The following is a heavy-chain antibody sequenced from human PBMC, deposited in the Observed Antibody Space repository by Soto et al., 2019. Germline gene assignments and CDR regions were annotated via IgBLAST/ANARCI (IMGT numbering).Heavy chain of an antibody. D-gene: IGHD1-26*01. CDR1: GGTFSSYA. J-gene: IGHJ6*04. Sequence: SVKVSCKASGGTFSSYAISWVRQAPGQGLEWMGGIIPIFGTANYAQKFQGRVTITADESTSTAYMELSSLRSEDTAVYYCAREGGGSYSGVYYYYGMDVWGKGTQVTVSS. V-gene: IGHV1-69*13. CDR3: AREGGGSYSGVYYYYGMDV. CDR2: IIPIFGTA.